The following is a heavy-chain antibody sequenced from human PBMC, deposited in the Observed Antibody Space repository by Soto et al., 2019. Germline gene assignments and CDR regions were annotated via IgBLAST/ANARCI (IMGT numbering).Heavy chain of an antibody. CDR1: GFTVSSNY. CDR2: IYSGGST. Sequence: GGSLRLSCAASGFTVSSNYMSWVRQAPGKGLEWVSVIYSGGSTYYADSVKGRFTISRDNSKNTLYLQMNSLIAEDRAVYYCARVDSIYGMDVWGQGTTVTVSS. V-gene: IGHV3-66*01. CDR3: ARVDSIYGMDV. D-gene: IGHD3-22*01. J-gene: IGHJ6*02.